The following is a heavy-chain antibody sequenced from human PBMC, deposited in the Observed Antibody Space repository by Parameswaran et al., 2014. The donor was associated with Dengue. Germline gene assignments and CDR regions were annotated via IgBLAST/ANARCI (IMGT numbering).Heavy chain of an antibody. V-gene: IGHV4-30-2*01. Sequence: ASETLSLTCGVSGGSISRGGYSWVWIRQPPGKGLEWIGYIYHGGSPYYNPSLKSRLTISLDRSKNQFSLRLSSVTAADTAVYYCARVAGYSSGYYYVDNWGQGTLVTVSS. CDR1: GGSISRGGYS. D-gene: IGHD3-22*01. CDR2: IYHGGSP. CDR3: ARVAGYSSGYYYVDN. J-gene: IGHJ4*02.